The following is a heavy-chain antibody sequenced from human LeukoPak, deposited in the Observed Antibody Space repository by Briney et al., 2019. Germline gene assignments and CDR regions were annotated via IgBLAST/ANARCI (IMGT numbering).Heavy chain of an antibody. CDR2: ISSDGSTK. D-gene: IGHD3/OR15-3a*01. CDR1: GFTFSTYV. J-gene: IGHJ4*02. V-gene: IGHV3-30*18. Sequence: GRSLRLSCAASGFTFSTYVMHWVRQAPGKGLEWVAGISSDGSTKYYADSVKGRFTISRDNSKNTVYLQMNSLRAEDTAIYYCAKNALLDSSDHWGQGTLVTVSS. CDR3: AKNALLDSSDH.